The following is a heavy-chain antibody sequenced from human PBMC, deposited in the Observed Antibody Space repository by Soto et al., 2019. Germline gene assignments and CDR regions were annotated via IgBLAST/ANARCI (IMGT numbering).Heavy chain of an antibody. CDR1: GYTFTSYG. CDR2: ISAYNDVT. Sequence: QVLLVQSGAEVKKPGASLRVSCKASGYTFTSYGLSWVRQAPGQGLEWMGWISAYNDVTDYAQKFQDRVTMTTDRSTNTAYMELKNLTSDDTAVYYCARGHTMAGATFDFWGQGTLVTVSS. D-gene: IGHD3-3*01. CDR3: ARGHTMAGATFDF. V-gene: IGHV1-18*01. J-gene: IGHJ4*02.